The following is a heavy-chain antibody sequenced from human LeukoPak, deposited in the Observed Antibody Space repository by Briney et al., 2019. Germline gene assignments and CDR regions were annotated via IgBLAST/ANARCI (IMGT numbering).Heavy chain of an antibody. V-gene: IGHV4-38-2*02. J-gene: IGHJ4*02. CDR3: AREGSMVRGVTDY. Sequence: SETLSLTCTVSGYSISSGYHWGWIRQPPGKGLEWIGSIYHSGSTYYNPSLKSRVTISVDTSKNQFSLKLRSVTAADTAVYYCAREGSMVRGVTDYWGQGTLVTVSS. D-gene: IGHD3-10*01. CDR2: IYHSGST. CDR1: GYSISSGYH.